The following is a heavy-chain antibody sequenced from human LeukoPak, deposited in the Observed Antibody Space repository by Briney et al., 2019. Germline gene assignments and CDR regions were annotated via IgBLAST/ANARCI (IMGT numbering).Heavy chain of an antibody. CDR2: ISGSGGST. D-gene: IGHD2/OR15-2a*01. J-gene: IGHJ4*02. CDR3: TTDVSLWFEILLH. CDR1: GFTFSSYA. V-gene: IGHV3-23*01. Sequence: GGSLRLSCAASGFTFSSYAMSWVRQAPGKGLEWVSAISGSGGSTYYADSVKGRFTISRDNSKNTLYLQMNSLKTEDTGVYYCTTDVSLWFEILLHWGQGTVVTVSS.